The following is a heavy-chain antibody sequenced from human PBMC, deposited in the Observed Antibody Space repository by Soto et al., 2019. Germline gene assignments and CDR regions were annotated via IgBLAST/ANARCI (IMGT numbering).Heavy chain of an antibody. CDR3: AKAVLRFLEWPEGYYGMDV. V-gene: IGHV3-30*18. Sequence: QVQLVESGGGVVQPGRSLRLSCAASGFTFSSYGMHWVRQAPGKGLEWVAVISSDGSNKYYADSVKGRFTISRDKSKTSLYLQMNSLIDEDTAVYYCAKAVLRFLEWPEGYYGMDVWGHGTTVTVS. D-gene: IGHD3-3*01. CDR2: ISSDGSNK. CDR1: GFTFSSYG. J-gene: IGHJ6*02.